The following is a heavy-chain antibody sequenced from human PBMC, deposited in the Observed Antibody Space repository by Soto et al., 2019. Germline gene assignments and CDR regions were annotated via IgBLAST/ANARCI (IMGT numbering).Heavy chain of an antibody. V-gene: IGHV3-48*02. CDR1: GFSFITYN. Sequence: RRLSCAASGFSFITYNMDWVRQAPGKGPEWIAYISTTSFTIYYADSVKGRFTISRDNDRNSLYLEMNSLRDEDTAVYYCARDRCYDGTCYSASDSWGQGTLVTVSS. D-gene: IGHD2-15*01. J-gene: IGHJ5*01. CDR3: ARDRCYDGTCYSASDS. CDR2: ISTTSFTI.